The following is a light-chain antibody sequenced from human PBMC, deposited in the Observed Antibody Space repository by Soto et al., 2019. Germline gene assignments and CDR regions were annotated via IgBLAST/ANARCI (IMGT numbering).Light chain of an antibody. Sequence: QLVLTQSSSASASLGSSVKLTCTLSSGHSSYIIAWHQQQPGKAPRYLMKLEGSGSYNKGSGVPDRFSGSSTGADRYLTISNLQSEDEADYHCETWDGNIQVFGGGTKLTVL. V-gene: IGLV4-60*03. CDR2: LEGSGSY. J-gene: IGLJ3*02. CDR3: ETWDGNIQV. CDR1: SGHSSYI.